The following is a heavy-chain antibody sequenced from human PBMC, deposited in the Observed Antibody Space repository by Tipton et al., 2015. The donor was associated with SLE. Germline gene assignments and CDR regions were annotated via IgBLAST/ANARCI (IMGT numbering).Heavy chain of an antibody. V-gene: IGHV4-39*06. CDR2: IYYSGIT. D-gene: IGHD5-12*01. CDR1: GGSISSSSYY. J-gene: IGHJ4*02. Sequence: TLSLTCTVSGGSISSSSYYWGWIRQPPGKGLEWIGSIYYSGITYYNPSLKSRVTISVDTSKNQCALKLRSVTAADTAVYYCAREYSGYDYRTFDHWGQGTLVTVSS. CDR3: AREYSGYDYRTFDH.